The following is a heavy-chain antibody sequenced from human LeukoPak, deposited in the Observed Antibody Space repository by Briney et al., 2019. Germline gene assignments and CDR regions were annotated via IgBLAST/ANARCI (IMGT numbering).Heavy chain of an antibody. V-gene: IGHV3-7*01. D-gene: IGHD6-13*01. Sequence: PGGSLRLSCAASGFTFSSYSMNWVRQAPGKGPEWVANIKQDGREKHYVDSVKGRFTISRDNAKNSLYLQMKSLRAEDTAIYYCTRDEAAATDWGQGTLVTVSS. CDR2: IKQDGREK. CDR3: TRDEAAATD. CDR1: GFTFSSYS. J-gene: IGHJ4*02.